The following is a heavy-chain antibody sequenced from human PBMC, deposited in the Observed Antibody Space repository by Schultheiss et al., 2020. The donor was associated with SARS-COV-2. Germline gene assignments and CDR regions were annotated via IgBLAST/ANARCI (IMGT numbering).Heavy chain of an antibody. CDR1: GFTFSSYS. J-gene: IGHJ4*02. Sequence: GGSLRLSCAASGFTFSSYSMNWVRQAPGKGLEWVSSISSSSSYIYYADSVKGRFTISRDNAKNSLYLQMNSLRAEDTAVYYCAREAFGYSGYDLDYWGQGTLVTVSS. V-gene: IGHV3-21*01. D-gene: IGHD5-12*01. CDR2: ISSSSSYI. CDR3: AREAFGYSGYDLDY.